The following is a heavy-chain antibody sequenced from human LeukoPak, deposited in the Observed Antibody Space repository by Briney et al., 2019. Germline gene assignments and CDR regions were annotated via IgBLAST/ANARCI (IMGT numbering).Heavy chain of an antibody. CDR1: GFTFSTSV. Sequence: GRSLRLSCAASGFTFSTSVMHWVRQAPGKGLEWVTLISFDGSNKYYADSVKGRFTISRDNSKDRLCLQMNGLRPDDTAVYYCARGIYYDILTGPPDYWGQGTLVTVSS. J-gene: IGHJ4*02. V-gene: IGHV3-30*04. CDR2: ISFDGSNK. D-gene: IGHD3-9*01. CDR3: ARGIYYDILTGPPDY.